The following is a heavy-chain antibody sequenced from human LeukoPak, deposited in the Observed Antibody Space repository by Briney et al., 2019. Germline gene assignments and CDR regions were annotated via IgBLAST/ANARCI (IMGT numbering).Heavy chain of an antibody. J-gene: IGHJ4*02. CDR1: GFTFDDYT. CDR3: AKAHDFWSGYDY. V-gene: IGHV3-43*01. Sequence: PGGSLRLSCAASGFTFDDYTMHWVRQAPGKGLEWVSLISWDGGSTYYADSVKGRFTISRDNSRNSLYLQMNSLRTEDTALYYCAKAHDFWSGYDYWGQGTLVTVSS. D-gene: IGHD3-3*01. CDR2: ISWDGGST.